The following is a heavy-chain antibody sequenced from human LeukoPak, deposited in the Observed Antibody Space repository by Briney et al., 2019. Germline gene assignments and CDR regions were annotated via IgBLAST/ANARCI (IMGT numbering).Heavy chain of an antibody. V-gene: IGHV3-11*01. Sequence: GGSLRLSCAASGFPFSDYYMSWIRQAPGKGLEWVSYISNSGNTVYYEDSVKGRFTVSRDNAKNSLYLQLNSLRAEDTAVYYCARDAQTSSWYYGMDVWGQGTMVTVSS. D-gene: IGHD6-13*01. CDR2: ISNSGNTV. J-gene: IGHJ6*02. CDR1: GFPFSDYY. CDR3: ARDAQTSSWYYGMDV.